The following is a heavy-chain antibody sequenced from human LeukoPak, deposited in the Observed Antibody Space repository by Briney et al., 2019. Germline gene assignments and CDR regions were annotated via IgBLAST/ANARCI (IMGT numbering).Heavy chain of an antibody. Sequence: ASVKVSCKASGYTFTTYAINWVRQAPGQGLEWMGWINTNTGNPTYAQGFTGRFVFSLDTSVSTAYLQISSLKAEDTAVYYCAREIGVAATLPDAFDIWGQGTMVTVSS. CDR1: GYTFTTYA. J-gene: IGHJ3*02. CDR3: AREIGVAATLPDAFDI. D-gene: IGHD2-15*01. V-gene: IGHV7-4-1*02. CDR2: INTNTGNP.